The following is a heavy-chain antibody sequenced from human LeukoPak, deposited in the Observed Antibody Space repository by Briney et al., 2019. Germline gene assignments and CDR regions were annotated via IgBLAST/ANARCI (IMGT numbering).Heavy chain of an antibody. Sequence: PGGSLRLSCAASGFTFSSYAMSWVRQAPGKGLERVSAISGSGGSTYYADSVKGRFTISGDNSKNTLYLQMNSLRAEETAVYYCAYTGYSSGWYEYCGQGTLVTVSS. V-gene: IGHV3-23*01. CDR2: ISGSGGST. J-gene: IGHJ4*02. CDR1: GFTFSSYA. D-gene: IGHD6-19*01. CDR3: AYTGYSSGWYEY.